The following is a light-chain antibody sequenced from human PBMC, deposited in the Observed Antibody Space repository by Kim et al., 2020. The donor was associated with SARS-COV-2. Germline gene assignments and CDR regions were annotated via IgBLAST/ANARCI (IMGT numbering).Light chain of an antibody. J-gene: IGKJ2*01. CDR1: QSVSSSY. CDR3: QQYGSSTYT. Sequence: EIVLTQSPGTLSLSPGERATLSCRASQSVSSSYLAWYQQKPGQAPRLLIYGASSRATGIPDRFSGSGSGTDFTLTISRLEPEDFAVYYCQQYGSSTYTFVQGTKLEI. V-gene: IGKV3-20*01. CDR2: GAS.